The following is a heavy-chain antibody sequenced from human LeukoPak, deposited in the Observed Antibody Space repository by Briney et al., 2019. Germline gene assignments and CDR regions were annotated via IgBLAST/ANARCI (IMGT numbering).Heavy chain of an antibody. CDR3: AKDRSWASGYNHPGY. Sequence: GGSLRLSCAASGFTFSSYGMHWVRQAPGKGLEWVAFIRYDGSNKYYADSVKGRFTISRDNSKNTLYLQMNSLRAEDTAVYYCAKDRSWASGYNHPGYWGQGTPVTVSS. J-gene: IGHJ4*02. D-gene: IGHD5-12*01. V-gene: IGHV3-30*02. CDR2: IRYDGSNK. CDR1: GFTFSSYG.